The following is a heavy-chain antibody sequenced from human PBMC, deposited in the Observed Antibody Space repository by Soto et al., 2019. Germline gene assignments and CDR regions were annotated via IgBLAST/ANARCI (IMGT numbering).Heavy chain of an antibody. V-gene: IGHV1-18*04. Sequence: GASVKVSCKASGCTFTSYGISWVRQAPGQGLEWMGWISAYNGNTNYAQKFQGRVTMTRDTSTSTVYMELSSLRSEDTAVYYCARDLTVTTASWNWFDPWGQGTLVTVSS. CDR1: GCTFTSYG. D-gene: IGHD4-17*01. CDR2: ISAYNGNT. J-gene: IGHJ5*02. CDR3: ARDLTVTTASWNWFDP.